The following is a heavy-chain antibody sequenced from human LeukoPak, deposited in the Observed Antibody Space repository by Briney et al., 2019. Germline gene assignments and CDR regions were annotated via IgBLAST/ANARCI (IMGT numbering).Heavy chain of an antibody. D-gene: IGHD6-13*01. J-gene: IGHJ4*02. Sequence: GGSLRLSCAASGFTLSNYSINWIRQAPGMGLEWISYISSSSVTIYYADSVKGRFTISRDKDKNSVSLQMNSLRAEDTAVYYCARVGQQQLITFDAWGQGTLVTVSA. CDR3: ARVGQQQLITFDA. CDR1: GFTLSNYS. CDR2: ISSSSVTI. V-gene: IGHV3-48*01.